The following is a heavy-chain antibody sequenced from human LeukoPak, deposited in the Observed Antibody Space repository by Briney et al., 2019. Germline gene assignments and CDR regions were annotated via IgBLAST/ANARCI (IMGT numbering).Heavy chain of an antibody. CDR3: AREHGFVATWPYRSGGWFDP. CDR1: GGSISSYY. J-gene: IGHJ5*02. CDR2: IYYSGST. V-gene: IGHV4-59*01. Sequence: SETLSLTCTVSGGSISSYYWSWIRQPPGKGLEWIGYIYYSGSTNYNPSLKSRVTISVDTSKNQFSLKLSSVTAADTAVYYCAREHGFVATWPYRSGGWFDPWGQGTLDTVSS. D-gene: IGHD3-10*01.